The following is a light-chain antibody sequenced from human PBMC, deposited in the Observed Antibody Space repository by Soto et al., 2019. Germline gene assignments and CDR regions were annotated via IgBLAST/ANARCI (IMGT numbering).Light chain of an antibody. J-gene: IGKJ1*01. CDR3: QQYNNYLTWT. CDR2: DAS. V-gene: IGKV1-5*01. CDR1: QSINRW. Sequence: DIQMTQSPSTLSASVGDRVTITCRASQSINRWLVWYQQKPGKSPKVLIFDASILASGFPSRFSGSGSGTEFTLTISSLQHDDIANYYRQQYNNYLTWTFGQGTKVDMK.